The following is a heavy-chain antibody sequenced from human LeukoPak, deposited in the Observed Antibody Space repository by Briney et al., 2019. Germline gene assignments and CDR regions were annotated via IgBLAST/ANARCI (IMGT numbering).Heavy chain of an antibody. D-gene: IGHD3-22*01. J-gene: IGHJ5*02. CDR2: INPNSGGT. V-gene: IGHV1-2*02. Sequence: ASVKVSCKASGYTFTCYYMHWVRQAPGQGLEWMGWINPNSGGTNYAQKFQGRVTMTRDTSISTAYMELSRLRSDDTAVYYCTRAYDSSERWFDPWGQGTLVTVSS. CDR3: TRAYDSSERWFDP. CDR1: GYTFTCYY.